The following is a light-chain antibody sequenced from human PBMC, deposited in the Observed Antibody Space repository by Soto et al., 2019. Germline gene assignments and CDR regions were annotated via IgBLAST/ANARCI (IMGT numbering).Light chain of an antibody. CDR2: KVS. J-gene: IGKJ1*01. CDR3: QQYNSYWT. CDR1: QSISSW. V-gene: IGKV1-5*03. Sequence: DIQMTQSPSTLSASVGDRVTITCRASQSISSWLAWYQQKPGKAPKLLIYKVSSLESWVPSRFSGSGSGTEFTLTISSLQHDDFATYYCQQYNSYWTFGQGTKVEIK.